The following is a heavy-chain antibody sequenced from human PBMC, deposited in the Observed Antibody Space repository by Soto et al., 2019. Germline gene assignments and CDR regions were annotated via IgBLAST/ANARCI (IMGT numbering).Heavy chain of an antibody. CDR3: ARGQEVGAHFFDS. CDR1: GFTFSGFD. D-gene: IGHD2-15*01. Sequence: GGSLRLSCEASGFTFSGFDIHWVRQPTGKGLEWVSTIGTAGDTYYAVSVKGRFTISRDNAKNSLSLQMNSLRAGDTAVYFCARGQEVGAHFFDSWGQGTQVTVSS. J-gene: IGHJ4*02. V-gene: IGHV3-13*01. CDR2: IGTAGDT.